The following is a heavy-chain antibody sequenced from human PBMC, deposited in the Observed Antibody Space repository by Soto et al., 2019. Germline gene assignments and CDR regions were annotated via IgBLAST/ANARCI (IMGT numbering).Heavy chain of an antibody. J-gene: IGHJ4*02. Sequence: AASGFTFSSYWMHWVRQAPGKGLVWVSRISNDGSSTSYADSVKGRCTISRDNAENTLFLQVNSLRAEDTAVYYCARVPYCSSTSCYSYFDYWGQGTLVTVSS. V-gene: IGHV3-74*01. CDR3: ARVPYCSSTSCYSYFDY. CDR2: ISNDGSST. CDR1: GFTFSSYW. D-gene: IGHD2-2*01.